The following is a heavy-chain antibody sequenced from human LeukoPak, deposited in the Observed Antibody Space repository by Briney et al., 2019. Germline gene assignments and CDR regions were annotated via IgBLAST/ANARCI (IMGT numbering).Heavy chain of an antibody. D-gene: IGHD5-24*01. J-gene: IGHJ4*02. CDR3: AVGWLAGKNDF. CDR2: FHHSEST. Sequence: PSQTLSLTCTVSGGSISSARYYWTWLRQSPGKGLEWIGFFHHSESTNYNPSFNTPVTISADTSNNHFSRRLTSVTAADTAVYYCAVGWLAGKNDFWGQGTLVTV. CDR1: GGSISSARYY. V-gene: IGHV4-61*03.